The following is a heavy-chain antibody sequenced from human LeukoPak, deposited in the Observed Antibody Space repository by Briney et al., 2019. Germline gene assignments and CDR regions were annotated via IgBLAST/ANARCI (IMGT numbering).Heavy chain of an antibody. CDR3: ARSSSGYYYL. CDR1: GYSISSGYY. Sequence: PSETLSLTCAVSGYSISSGYYWGWIRQPPGKGLEWIGSIYHSGGTYYNPSLKSRVTIPVDTSKNQFSLKLSSVTAADTAVYYCARSSSGYYYLWGQGTLVTVSS. J-gene: IGHJ4*02. V-gene: IGHV4-38-2*01. D-gene: IGHD3-22*01. CDR2: IYHSGGT.